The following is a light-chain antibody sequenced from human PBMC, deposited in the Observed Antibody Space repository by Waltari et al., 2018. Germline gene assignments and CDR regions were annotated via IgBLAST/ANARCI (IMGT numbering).Light chain of an antibody. J-gene: IGKJ1*01. V-gene: IGKV3-15*01. Sequence: EIEMTQSPATLSVSPGERATLSCRASQSVGSKLAWYQQKPGQAPRLLIYDAYTRATGIPARFSGSGSGTEFTLTISSLQSEDFAVYYCHQYNDWPPTFGQGTTVEIK. CDR2: DAY. CDR3: HQYNDWPPT. CDR1: QSVGSK.